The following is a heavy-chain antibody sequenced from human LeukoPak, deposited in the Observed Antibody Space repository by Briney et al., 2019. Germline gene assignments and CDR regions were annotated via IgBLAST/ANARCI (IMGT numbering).Heavy chain of an antibody. V-gene: IGHV4-4*07. Sequence: KPSETLSLTCTVSGGSISSYYWSWIRQPAGKGREWIGRIYTSGSTNYNPSLKSRVTMSVDTSKNQFSLKLSSVTAADTAVYYCARAAQAYYYYYYMDVWGKGTTVTVSS. CDR3: ARAAQAYYYYYYMDV. J-gene: IGHJ6*03. CDR2: IYTSGST. CDR1: GGSISSYY.